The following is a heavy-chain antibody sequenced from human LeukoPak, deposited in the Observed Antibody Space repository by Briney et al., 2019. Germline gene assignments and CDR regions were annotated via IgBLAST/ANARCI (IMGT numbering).Heavy chain of an antibody. CDR3: VRGRMSTAWWWIDY. CDR2: ISAYNGNT. J-gene: IGHJ4*02. V-gene: IGHV1-18*04. D-gene: IGHD2-21*01. CDR1: GYTISSRV. Sequence: ASVRDSPKASGYTISSRVRCWVRQAPGQGLEWMGWISAYNGNTNYPQKLQGRVTMTTDTSTSIAYMELRSLRSDDTAVYYCVRGRMSTAWWWIDYWGQGTMVTVSS.